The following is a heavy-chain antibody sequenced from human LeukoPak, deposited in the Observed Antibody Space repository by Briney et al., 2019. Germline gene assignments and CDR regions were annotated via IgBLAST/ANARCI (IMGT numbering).Heavy chain of an antibody. Sequence: PGGSLRLSCTASGFTFGDYAMSWFRQAPGKGLEWVGFIRSKAYGGTTEYAASVKGRFTISRDDSKSIAYLQMNSLKTEDTAVYYCTRDQPITGALNWFDPWGQGTLVTVSS. CDR3: TRDQPITGALNWFDP. D-gene: IGHD1-14*01. J-gene: IGHJ5*02. V-gene: IGHV3-49*03. CDR2: IRSKAYGGTT. CDR1: GFTFGDYA.